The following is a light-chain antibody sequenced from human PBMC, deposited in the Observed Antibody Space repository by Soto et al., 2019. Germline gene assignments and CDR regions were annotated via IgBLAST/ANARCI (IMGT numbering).Light chain of an antibody. J-gene: IGLJ1*01. CDR1: SGHSSYA. Sequence: QPVLTQSPSASASLGASVKLTCTLSSGHSSYAIAWHQKQPGKGPRYLMDLNNDGSHTKGDGIPDRFSGSSSGADRYLIISSLQSEDEAVYYCAAWDDSPNGYVFGTGTKVTVL. V-gene: IGLV4-69*01. CDR3: AAWDDSPNGYV. CDR2: LNNDGSH.